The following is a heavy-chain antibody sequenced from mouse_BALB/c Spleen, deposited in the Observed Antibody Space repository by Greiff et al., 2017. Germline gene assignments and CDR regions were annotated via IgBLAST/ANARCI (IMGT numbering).Heavy chain of an antibody. V-gene: IGHV1S81*02. D-gene: IGHD2-10*02. CDR1: GYTFTSYW. CDR3: ARTYGNYLYYAMDY. J-gene: IGHJ4*01. Sequence: QVQLQQSGAELVKPGASVKLSCKASGYTFTSYWMHWVKQRPGQGLEWIGEINPSNGRTNYNEKFKSKATLTVDKSSSTAYMQLSSLTSEDSAVYYCARTYGNYLYYAMDYWGQGTSVTVSS. CDR2: INPSNGRT.